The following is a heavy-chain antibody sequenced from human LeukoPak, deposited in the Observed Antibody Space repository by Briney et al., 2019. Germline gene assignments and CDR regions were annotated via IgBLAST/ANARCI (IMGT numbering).Heavy chain of an antibody. J-gene: IGHJ4*02. CDR3: AKDPYSCEYYFDY. CDR1: GFTFSSYG. CDR2: ISYDGSNK. Sequence: PGRSLRLSCAASGFTFSSYGMHWVRQAPGKGLEWVAVISYDGSNKYYADSVKGRFTISRDNSKNTLYLQMNSLRAEDTAVYYCAKDPYSCEYYFDYWGQGTLVTVSS. D-gene: IGHD5-18*01. V-gene: IGHV3-30*18.